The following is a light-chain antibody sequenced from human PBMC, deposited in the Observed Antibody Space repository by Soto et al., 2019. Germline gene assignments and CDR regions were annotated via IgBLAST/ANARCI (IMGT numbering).Light chain of an antibody. CDR2: DAS. Sequence: EVVLSQSPGTLSLSPGERATLSCMASQTVRNNYLAWYQQKPGQAPRLLIYDASSRATGIPDRFSGGGSGTDFTLTISRLEPEDFAVYYCQQDGSSPRTFGQGTKVAIK. CDR3: QQDGSSPRT. V-gene: IGKV3-20*01. J-gene: IGKJ1*01. CDR1: QTVRNNY.